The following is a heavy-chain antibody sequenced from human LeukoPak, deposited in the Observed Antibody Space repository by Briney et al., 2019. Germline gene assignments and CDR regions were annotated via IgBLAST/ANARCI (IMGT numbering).Heavy chain of an antibody. CDR1: GFTFSNYA. D-gene: IGHD1-26*01. Sequence: GGSLRLSCAASGFTFSNYAMSWVRQAPGKGLEWVSGISRSGGTTYYADSVKGRFTISRDNSKNALSLQMNSLRAEDTAVYYCAKDIKVGGTTPTTWGQGTLVTVSS. V-gene: IGHV3-23*01. CDR3: AKDIKVGGTTPTT. CDR2: ISRSGGTT. J-gene: IGHJ5*02.